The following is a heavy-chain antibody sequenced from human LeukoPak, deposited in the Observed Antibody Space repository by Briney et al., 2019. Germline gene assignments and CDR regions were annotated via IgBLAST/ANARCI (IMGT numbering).Heavy chain of an antibody. D-gene: IGHD1-26*01. Sequence: SSETLSLTRTVSGGSISSYYWSWIRQPPGKGLEWIGYIYYSGSTNYNPSLKSRVTISVDTSKNQFSLKLSSVTAADTAVYYCARYSRATLLFDYWGQGTLVTVSS. CDR3: ARYSRATLLFDY. V-gene: IGHV4-59*01. CDR1: GGSISSYY. CDR2: IYYSGST. J-gene: IGHJ4*02.